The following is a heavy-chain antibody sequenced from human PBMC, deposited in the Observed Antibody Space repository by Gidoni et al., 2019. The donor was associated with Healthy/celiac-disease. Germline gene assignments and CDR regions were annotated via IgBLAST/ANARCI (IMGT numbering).Heavy chain of an antibody. CDR3: ARVVVYVGYGDYADY. Sequence: EVQLVQSGAEVKMPGESLKISCKGSGYSFTSYWIGWVRQMPGKGLEWMGIIYPGDSDTRYSPSFQGQVTISADKSSSTAYLQWSSLKASDTAMYYCARVVVYVGYGDYADYWGQGTLVTVSS. CDR1: GYSFTSYW. CDR2: IYPGDSDT. V-gene: IGHV5-51*03. D-gene: IGHD4-17*01. J-gene: IGHJ4*02.